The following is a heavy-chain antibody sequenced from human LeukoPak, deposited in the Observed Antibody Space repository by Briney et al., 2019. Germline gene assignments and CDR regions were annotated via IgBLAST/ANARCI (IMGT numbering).Heavy chain of an antibody. J-gene: IGHJ4*02. CDR1: GFTFSSYA. Sequence: QPGGSLRLSCAASGFTFSSYAMSWVRQAPGKGLEWVSAISGSGGSTYYAASVKGRFTISRDNSKNTLYLQMNSLRAEDTAVYYCARDLNDFWSGYYTGIGDYWGQGTLVTVSS. CDR2: ISGSGGST. V-gene: IGHV3-23*01. D-gene: IGHD3-3*01. CDR3: ARDLNDFWSGYYTGIGDY.